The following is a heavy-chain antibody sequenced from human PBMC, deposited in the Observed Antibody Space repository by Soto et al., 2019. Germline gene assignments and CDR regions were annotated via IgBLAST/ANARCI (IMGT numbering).Heavy chain of an antibody. V-gene: IGHV4-59*01. CDR2: IYYSGST. J-gene: IGHJ6*02. CDR1: GGSISSYY. D-gene: IGHD1-1*01. CDR3: ARVERTGTRASFKYYYYYYGMDV. Sequence: PSETLSLTCTASGGSISSYYWSWIRQPPGKGLEWNGYIYYSGSTNYNPSLKSRVTISVDTSKNQFSLKLSSVTAADTAVYYCARVERTGTRASFKYYYYYYGMDVWGQGTTVTVSS.